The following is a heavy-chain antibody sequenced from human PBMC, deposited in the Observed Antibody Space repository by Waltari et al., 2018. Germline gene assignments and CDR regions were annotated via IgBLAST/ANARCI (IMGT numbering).Heavy chain of an antibody. V-gene: IGHV3-23*01. CDR1: GFTFSTYT. J-gene: IGHJ6*02. Sequence: EMRLLESGGALVQPGESMRLSCAASGFTFSTYTRNWVRQAPGKGLDWVAVMTASGLMHYGDSVKGRFIISRDNSKNTLYLEMYRLRVEDTATYYCAKDEGARLAPTFGMDAWGQGTTVIVS. D-gene: IGHD1-26*01. CDR2: MTASGLM. CDR3: AKDEGARLAPTFGMDA.